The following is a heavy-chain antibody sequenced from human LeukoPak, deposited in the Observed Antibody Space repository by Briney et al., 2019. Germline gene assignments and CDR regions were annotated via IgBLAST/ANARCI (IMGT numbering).Heavy chain of an antibody. Sequence: GGSLRLSCSASGFTFSSFAMFWVRQAPGKGLEYVSGISSDGGRTNYADSVKARFTISRDNSKVTLYPQMTSLRPEDTAIYYCVKDPSGNYFYFDYWGQGTLVTVSS. D-gene: IGHD1-26*01. CDR1: GFTFSSFA. J-gene: IGHJ4*02. CDR2: ISSDGGRT. CDR3: VKDPSGNYFYFDY. V-gene: IGHV3-64D*09.